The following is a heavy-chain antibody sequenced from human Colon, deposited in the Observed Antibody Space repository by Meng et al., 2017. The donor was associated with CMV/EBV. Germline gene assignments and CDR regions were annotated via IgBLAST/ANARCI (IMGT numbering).Heavy chain of an antibody. CDR2: VYPCDSDT. CDR1: GYIFTSYW. V-gene: IGHV5-51*01. Sequence: GGSLRLSCKGSGYIFTSYWIGWVRQRPGKGLEWMGVVYPCDSDTRYSPSFQGQVTISADKSISTAYLEWTSLKASDTAMYYCAARYGGSYYVLYWGQGTLVTVSS. CDR3: AARYGGSYYVLY. D-gene: IGHD1-26*01. J-gene: IGHJ4*02.